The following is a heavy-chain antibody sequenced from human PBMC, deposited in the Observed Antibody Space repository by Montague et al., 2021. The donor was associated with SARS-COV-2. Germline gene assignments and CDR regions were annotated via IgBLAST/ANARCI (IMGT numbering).Heavy chain of an antibody. J-gene: IGHJ3*01. CDR2: IDNDGRGT. Sequence: SLRLSCAASGFNFRSYYIHWVRQAPGSGLVWVSRIDNDGRGTIYADSVKGRFTISRDNAKNTLFLQMNSLRADDTAVYYCARRGFNHGFDVWGQGTVVTVSS. CDR1: GFNFRSYY. V-gene: IGHV3-74*01. CDR3: ARRGFNHGFDV.